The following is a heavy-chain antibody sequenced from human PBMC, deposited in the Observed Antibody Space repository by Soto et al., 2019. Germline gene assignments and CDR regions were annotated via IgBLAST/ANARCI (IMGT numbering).Heavy chain of an antibody. CDR1: GGSISSYY. V-gene: IGHV4-59*01. J-gene: IGHJ4*02. CDR3: ARVRGYSYGYGSFDY. Sequence: SEMLSLTCTVFGGSISSYYWSWIRQPPGKGLEWIGYIYYSGSTNYNPSLKSRVTISVDTSKKQFSLKLSSVTAADTAVYYCARVRGYSYGYGSFDYWGQGTLVTVSS. CDR2: IYYSGST. D-gene: IGHD5-18*01.